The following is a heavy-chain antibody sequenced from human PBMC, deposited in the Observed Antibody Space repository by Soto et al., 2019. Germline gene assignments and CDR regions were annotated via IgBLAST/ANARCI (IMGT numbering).Heavy chain of an antibody. CDR2: INAGNGNT. V-gene: IGHV1-3*01. CDR3: ARDSIAAAGRSPGY. D-gene: IGHD6-13*01. J-gene: IGHJ4*02. CDR1: GYTFTSYA. Sequence: ASVKVSCKASGYTFTSYAMHWVRQAPGQRLEWMGWINAGNGNTKYAQKFQGRVTMTRDTSASTAYMELSSLRSDDTAVYYCARDSIAAAGRSPGYWGQGTLVTVSS.